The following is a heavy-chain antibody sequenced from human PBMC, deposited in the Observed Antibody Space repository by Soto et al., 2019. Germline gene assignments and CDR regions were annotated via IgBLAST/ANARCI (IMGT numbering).Heavy chain of an antibody. J-gene: IGHJ5*02. D-gene: IGHD2-15*01. CDR3: ARDPADSYVWFDP. CDR2: ISSSSSTI. V-gene: IGHV3-48*01. CDR1: GFTFSSYS. Sequence: PGGSLRLSCAASGFTFSSYSMNWVRQAPGKGLEWVSYISSSSSTIYYADSVKGRFTISRDNAKNSLYLQMNSLRAEDTAVYYCARDPADSYVWFDPWGPGTLVTVSS.